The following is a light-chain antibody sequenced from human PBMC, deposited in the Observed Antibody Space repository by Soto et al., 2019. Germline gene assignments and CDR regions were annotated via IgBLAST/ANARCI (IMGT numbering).Light chain of an antibody. CDR2: DVS. CDR1: SSDVGGYNY. V-gene: IGLV2-11*01. CDR3: CSYEGSYFV. J-gene: IGLJ1*01. Sequence: QSPLTQPRSVSGSPGQSVTISCTGTSSDVGGYNYVSWYQQHPGKAPKLMIYDVSKRPSGVPDRFPGSKSGNTASLTMSGLQAEDEAYYSCCSYEGSYFVFGTGTKLTVL.